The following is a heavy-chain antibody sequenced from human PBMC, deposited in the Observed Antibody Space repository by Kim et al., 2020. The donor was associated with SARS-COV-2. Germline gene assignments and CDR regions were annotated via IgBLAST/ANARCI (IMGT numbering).Heavy chain of an antibody. V-gene: IGHV4-59*01. CDR2: IYYTGDA. J-gene: IGHJ4*02. Sequence: SETLSLTCAVSGGSMSTYHWSWIRQPPGKGLEWIGNIYYTGDANYSPSLKSRVSISADPSKNQFYLQLNSVIPADTAFYFCARTRPPYYFAYWGPGTLVTVSS. CDR1: GGSMSTYH. CDR3: ARTRPPYYFAY. D-gene: IGHD6-25*01.